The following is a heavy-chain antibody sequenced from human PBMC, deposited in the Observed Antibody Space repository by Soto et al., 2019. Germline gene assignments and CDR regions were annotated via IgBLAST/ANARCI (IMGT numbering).Heavy chain of an antibody. CDR2: ISGSGGST. CDR3: ARAVAGGY. D-gene: IGHD6-19*01. J-gene: IGHJ4*02. V-gene: IGHV3-23*01. CDR1: GFTFSSYA. Sequence: EVQLLESGGGLAQPGGSLRLSCAASGFTFSSYALYWVRQAPGKGLEWVSAISGSGGSTYYADSVKGRFTISRDNAKNALYLQMNGLRAEDTAVYFCARAVAGGYWGKGTMVTVSS.